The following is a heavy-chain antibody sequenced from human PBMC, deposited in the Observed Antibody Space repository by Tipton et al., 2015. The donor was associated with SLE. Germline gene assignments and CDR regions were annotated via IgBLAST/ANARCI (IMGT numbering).Heavy chain of an antibody. CDR3: ARGGSPFEF. Sequence: TLSLTCSVSGGSISSYFWTWIRQPPGKGLEWIGYVYYGVSTYNNPSLKSRLTISVDTSKNQFSLNLRSVTAADTAVYFCARGGSPFEFWGRGILVTVSS. J-gene: IGHJ4*02. V-gene: IGHV4-59*01. CDR2: VYYGVST. CDR1: GGSISSYF.